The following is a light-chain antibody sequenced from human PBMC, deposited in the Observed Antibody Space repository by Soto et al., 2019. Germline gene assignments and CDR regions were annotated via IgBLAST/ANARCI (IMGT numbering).Light chain of an antibody. J-gene: IGLJ2*01. Sequence: QSVRTPPPSVSGSPGQRATISSTGSSSHTGADYDVHWYQHLPGSAPKLLIYDNNIRPSGVPDRFSGSKSGTSASLAITGLQAEDEGDYDCQSYDSSLSNLVEFGGGTNVTVL. CDR1: SSHTGADYD. CDR2: DNN. V-gene: IGLV1-40*01. CDR3: QSYDSSLSNLVE.